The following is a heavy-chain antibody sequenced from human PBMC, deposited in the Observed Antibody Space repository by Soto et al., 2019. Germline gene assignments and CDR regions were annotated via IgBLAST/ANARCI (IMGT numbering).Heavy chain of an antibody. D-gene: IGHD3-10*01. J-gene: IGHJ4*02. CDR2: ISSDGSAK. Sequence: PGGSLRLSCAASGFTFRRHAIHWVRQAPGKGLEWVAVISSDGSAKYYVDSVKGRFTSSRDNSKNTVFLQMSSLSFEDTAIYYCARSRSGAVADSFDSWGQGTLVT. CDR3: ARSRSGAVADSFDS. V-gene: IGHV3-30*04. CDR1: GFTFRRHA.